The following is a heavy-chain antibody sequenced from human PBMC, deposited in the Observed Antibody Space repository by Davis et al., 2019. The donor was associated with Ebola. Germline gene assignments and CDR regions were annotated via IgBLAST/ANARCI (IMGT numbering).Heavy chain of an antibody. D-gene: IGHD4-11*01. CDR3: ARRNYGGWFDP. J-gene: IGHJ5*02. V-gene: IGHV4-30-4*01. CDR1: AASISSGDYY. CDR2: VYYSGST. Sequence: PSETLSLTCTVSAASISSGDYYWSWLRQPPGKDLEFIGYVYYSGSTYYNPSLKSRATISVDTSKNQFSLKLSSVTASDTAVYYCARRNYGGWFDPWGQGTLVIVSS.